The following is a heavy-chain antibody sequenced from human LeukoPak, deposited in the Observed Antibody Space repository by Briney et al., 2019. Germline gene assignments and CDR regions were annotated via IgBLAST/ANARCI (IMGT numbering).Heavy chain of an antibody. CDR3: VSFYETY. V-gene: IGHV3-74*01. J-gene: IGHJ4*02. CDR2: INSDGSWT. Sequence: GGILRVSCAASGNCCMHWVRQARGKGLVWVSHINSDGSWTSYADSVKGRFTISKDNAKNTVYLQMNSLRAEDTAVYYCVSFYETYWGRGTLVTVSS. D-gene: IGHD2/OR15-2a*01. CDR1: GNCC.